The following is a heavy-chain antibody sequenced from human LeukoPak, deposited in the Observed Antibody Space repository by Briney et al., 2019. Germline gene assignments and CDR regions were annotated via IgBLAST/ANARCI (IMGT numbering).Heavy chain of an antibody. CDR3: ARTRAITGLDY. J-gene: IGHJ4*02. V-gene: IGHV4-59*12. CDR1: GGSISSYY. D-gene: IGHD1-20*01. Sequence: SETLSLTCTVSGGSISSYYWSWIRQPPGKGLEWIGYIYHSGSTYYNPSLKSRVTISVDRSKNQFSLKLSSVTAADTAVYYCARTRAITGLDYWGQGTLVTVSS. CDR2: IYHSGST.